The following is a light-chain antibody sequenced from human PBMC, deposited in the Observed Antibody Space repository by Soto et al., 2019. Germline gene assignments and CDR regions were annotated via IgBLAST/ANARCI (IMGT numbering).Light chain of an antibody. V-gene: IGKV3-20*01. CDR1: QSVSSSY. CDR2: GAS. CDR3: KQYGSSPFT. J-gene: IGKJ4*01. Sequence: ELVLTQSPGTLSLSPGERATLSCRASQSVSSSYLAWYQQKPGQAPRLLIYGASSRATGIPDRFSGSGSWTDFTLTISILEPEDCAVYYCKQYGSSPFTFGGGTKVEIK.